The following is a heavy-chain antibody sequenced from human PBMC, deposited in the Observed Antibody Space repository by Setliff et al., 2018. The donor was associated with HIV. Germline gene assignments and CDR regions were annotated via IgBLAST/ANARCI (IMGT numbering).Heavy chain of an antibody. CDR1: GSSFSTYW. D-gene: IGHD2-15*01. V-gene: IGHV5-51*01. CDR2: LYFGDSDP. J-gene: IGHJ4*02. CDR3: ARVRGGYFGGGRYYNLPYFDS. Sequence: PGESLKISCKTSGSSFSTYWVGWVRQMPGKGLEWLGILYFGDSDPKYNPSFEGQVTISADKSIKTAFRQGRSLKTSDTAIYYCARVRGGYFGGGRYYNLPYFDSWGQGTLVTVSS.